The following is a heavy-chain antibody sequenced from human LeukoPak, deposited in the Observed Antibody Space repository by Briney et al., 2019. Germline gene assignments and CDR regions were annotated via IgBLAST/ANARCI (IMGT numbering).Heavy chain of an antibody. Sequence: GGSLRLSCAASGFTFSSYAMSWVRQAPGKGLEWVSAISGSGGSAFYADSVKGRFTMSRDNSKNTLYLQMNSLRAEDTAVYYCAKEASYCTNGVCYSRIFDTWGQGTLVTVSS. V-gene: IGHV3-23*01. CDR1: GFTFSSYA. D-gene: IGHD2-8*01. CDR2: ISGSGGSA. J-gene: IGHJ5*02. CDR3: AKEASYCTNGVCYSRIFDT.